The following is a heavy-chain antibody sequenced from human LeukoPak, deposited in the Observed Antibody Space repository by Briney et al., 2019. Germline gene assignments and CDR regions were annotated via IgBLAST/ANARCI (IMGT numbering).Heavy chain of an antibody. CDR3: ARAADLDAFDI. CDR1: GFTFSSYD. V-gene: IGHV3-13*01. Sequence: PGGSLRLSCAASGFTFSSYDMHWVRQATGKGLEWVSAIGTAGDTYYPGSVKGRFTISRENAKNSLYLQMNSLRAGDTAVYYCARAADLDAFDIWGQGTMVTVSS. D-gene: IGHD6-25*01. J-gene: IGHJ3*02. CDR2: IGTAGDT.